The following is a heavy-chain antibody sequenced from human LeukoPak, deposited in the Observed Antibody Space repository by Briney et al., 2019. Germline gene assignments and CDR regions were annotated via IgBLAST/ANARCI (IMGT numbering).Heavy chain of an antibody. Sequence: GGSLRLSCAASGFTTSSYSMNWVRQAAGKGLEWASSISSSSSYIYYADSVKGRFTIPRDNAKNSLYLQMNSLRAEDTAVYYCARGNVAAAGRKYYDYWGQGTLVTVSS. V-gene: IGHV3-21*01. CDR2: ISSSSSYI. CDR3: ARGNVAAAGRKYYDY. J-gene: IGHJ4*02. D-gene: IGHD6-13*01. CDR1: GFTTSSYS.